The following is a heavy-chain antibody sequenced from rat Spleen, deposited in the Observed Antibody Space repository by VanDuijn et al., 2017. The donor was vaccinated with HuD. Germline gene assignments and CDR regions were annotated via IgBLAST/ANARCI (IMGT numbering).Heavy chain of an antibody. J-gene: IGHJ2*01. CDR3: ARRGGG. CDR1: GFTFSDYY. V-gene: IGHV5-22*01. CDR2: ISYEGSST. Sequence: EVQLVESGGGLVQPGRSLKLSCAASGFTFSDYYMAWVRQAPKKGLEWVASISYEGSSTYYGDSVKGRFTISRDNAKSTLYLQMNSLRSEDTATYYCARRGGGWGQGVMVTVSS.